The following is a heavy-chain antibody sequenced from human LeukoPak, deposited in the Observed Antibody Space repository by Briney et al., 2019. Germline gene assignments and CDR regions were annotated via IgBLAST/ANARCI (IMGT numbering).Heavy chain of an antibody. CDR3: ARHSRSGSGGYENAFDI. Sequence: SETLSLTCTVSGGSISSSSCYWDWIRPSPGKGLEWIGNIYSGGSTYYTPSLKSRVTISVDTSKNQFSLKLSSVTAADTAIYFCARHSRSGSGGYENAFDIWGQGTMVTVSS. CDR1: GGSISSSSCY. D-gene: IGHD5-12*01. V-gene: IGHV4-39*01. CDR2: IYSGGST. J-gene: IGHJ3*02.